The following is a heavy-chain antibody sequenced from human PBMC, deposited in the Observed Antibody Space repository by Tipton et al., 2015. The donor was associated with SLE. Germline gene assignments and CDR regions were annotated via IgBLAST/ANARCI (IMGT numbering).Heavy chain of an antibody. CDR3: ASWGYNYGSAY. CDR1: GFMFSSFA. D-gene: IGHD5-18*01. J-gene: IGHJ4*02. V-gene: IGHV3-64*01. CDR2: ISSKGTT. Sequence: QLVQSGGGVVQPGRSLRLSCAASGFMFSSFAMHWVRQAPGKGLEYVSAISSKGTTYYANSVKGRFTISRDNSKNTLFLQMGSLRAEDMAVYYCASWGYNYGSAYWGQGTQVTASS.